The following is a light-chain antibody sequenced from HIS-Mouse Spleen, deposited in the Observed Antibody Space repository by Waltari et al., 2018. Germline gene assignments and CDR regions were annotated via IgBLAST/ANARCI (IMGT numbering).Light chain of an antibody. V-gene: IGLV1-47*01. J-gene: IGLJ3*02. CDR3: AAWDDSLSGPV. CDR1: SPTLVSNY. CDR2: RNN. Sequence: QSVLTQPPSASGTPGPRVPISCSGSSPTLVSNYVYWYQQLPGTAPKLLIYRNNQRPSGVPDRFSGSKSGTSASLAISGLRSEDEADYYCAAWDDSLSGPVFGGGTKLTVL.